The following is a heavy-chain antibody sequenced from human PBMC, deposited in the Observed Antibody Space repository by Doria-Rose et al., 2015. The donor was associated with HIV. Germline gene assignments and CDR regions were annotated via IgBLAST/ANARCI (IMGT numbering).Heavy chain of an antibody. J-gene: IGHJ5*02. CDR1: SGSVSTYY. V-gene: IGHV4-4*09. D-gene: IGHD4-4*01. CDR3: AGHTHYSDHSALHP. CDR2: IFSTSGST. Sequence: QVQLQESGPGLVKPSETLSLTCTVSSGSVSTYYWSRIRQPPGKGLEWIGDIFSTSGSTNYNPSLTSRVTISVDTSKNQFSLKLTSVTGADTAVYYCAGHTHYSDHSALHPWGQGTLVTVSS.